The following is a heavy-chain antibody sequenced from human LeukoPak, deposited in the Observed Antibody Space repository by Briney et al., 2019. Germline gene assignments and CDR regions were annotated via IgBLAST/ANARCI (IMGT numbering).Heavy chain of an antibody. V-gene: IGHV4-34*01. CDR2: INHSGST. CDR3: ARGTWSAGMNMRGYYFDY. D-gene: IGHD6-19*01. Sequence: SETLSLTCAVYGGSFSGYYWSWIRQPPGKGLEWIGEINHSGSTNYNPSLTSRVTISLDTSKNQFSLRLSSVTAADTAVYYCARGTWSAGMNMRGYYFDYWGQGALVTVSS. CDR1: GGSFSGYY. J-gene: IGHJ4*02.